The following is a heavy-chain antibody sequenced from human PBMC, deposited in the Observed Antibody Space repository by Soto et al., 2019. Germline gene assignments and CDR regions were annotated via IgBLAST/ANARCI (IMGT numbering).Heavy chain of an antibody. J-gene: IGHJ6*03. Sequence: ASVKVSCKASGYTFTSYAMHWVRQAPGQRLEWMGWINAGNGNTKYSQKFQGRVTITRDTSASTAYMELSSLRSEDTAVYYCAARSTVTTGAANYYYYYMDVWGKGTTVTVS. V-gene: IGHV1-3*01. CDR3: AARSTVTTGAANYYYYYMDV. CDR1: GYTFTSYA. CDR2: INAGNGNT. D-gene: IGHD4-4*01.